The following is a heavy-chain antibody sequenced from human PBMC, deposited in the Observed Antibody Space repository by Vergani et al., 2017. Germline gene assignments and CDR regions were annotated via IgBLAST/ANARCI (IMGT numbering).Heavy chain of an antibody. V-gene: IGHV3-23*01. CDR3: AYLYGDDGFAPV. J-gene: IGHJ4*02. D-gene: IGHD2-21*01. Sequence: EVQLLESGGGSAQPGESLRLSCVASGFTFTAHGLNWVRQAPGKGLEWVSGISGQNFRTHYADSVKGRFTIPRDDSKNTVYLQINSLRAEDTAFYYCAYLYGDDGFAPVWGQGALVTVSS. CDR1: GFTFTAHG. CDR2: ISGQNFRT.